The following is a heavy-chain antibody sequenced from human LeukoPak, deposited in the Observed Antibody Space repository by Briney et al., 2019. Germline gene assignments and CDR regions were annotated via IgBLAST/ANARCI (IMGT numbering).Heavy chain of an antibody. D-gene: IGHD6-19*01. Sequence: PGGSLRLSCTASGFTFGDYAMSWFRQAPGKGLEWVGFIRSKAYGGTTEYAASVKGRFTISRDDSRSIAYLQMNSLKTEDTAVYYCTRVWEWLADYYYYMDVWGKGTTVTVSS. CDR3: TRVWEWLADYYYYMDV. J-gene: IGHJ6*03. CDR1: GFTFGDYA. CDR2: IRSKAYGGTT. V-gene: IGHV3-49*03.